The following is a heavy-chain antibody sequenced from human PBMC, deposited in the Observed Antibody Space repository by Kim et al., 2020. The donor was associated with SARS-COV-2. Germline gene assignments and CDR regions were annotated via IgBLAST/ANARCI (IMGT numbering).Heavy chain of an antibody. V-gene: IGHV3-13*01. J-gene: IGHJ4*02. D-gene: IGHD5-12*01. Sequence: GGSLRLSCAASGFTFSSYDMHWVRQATGKGLEWVSAIGTAGDTYYPGSVKGRFTISRENAKNSLYLQMNSLRAGDTAVYYCARGGGYSGYDSFDYWGQGTLVTVSS. CDR2: IGTAGDT. CDR3: ARGGGYSGYDSFDY. CDR1: GFTFSSYD.